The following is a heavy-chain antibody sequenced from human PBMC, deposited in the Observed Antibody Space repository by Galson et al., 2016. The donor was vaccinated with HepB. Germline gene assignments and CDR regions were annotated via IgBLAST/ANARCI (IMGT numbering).Heavy chain of an antibody. Sequence: LRLSCAASGFIFSNYAMYWVRQAPGKGLDWVAVISYDASNQYYADSVKGRLTISRDNSKNTLFLQMNSLRAEDTAVYYCARGWGKDAALRWPIDHWGQGTLVTVSS. J-gene: IGHJ5*02. CDR1: GFIFSNYA. CDR3: ARGWGKDAALRWPIDH. V-gene: IGHV3-30*04. CDR2: ISYDASNQ. D-gene: IGHD3-16*01.